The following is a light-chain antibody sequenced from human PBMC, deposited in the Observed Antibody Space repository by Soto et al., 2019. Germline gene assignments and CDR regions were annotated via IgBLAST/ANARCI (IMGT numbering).Light chain of an antibody. CDR3: QSYDSSLSAWV. Sequence: QSVLTQPPSVSGAPGQRVTISCTGSSSNIGADYDVHWYQQFPGTAPKLVIYGNNNRPSGVPDRVSASKSGTSASLAITGLQAEDDADYYCQSYDSSLSAWVFGGGTKLTVL. CDR2: GNN. CDR1: SSNIGADYD. J-gene: IGLJ3*02. V-gene: IGLV1-40*01.